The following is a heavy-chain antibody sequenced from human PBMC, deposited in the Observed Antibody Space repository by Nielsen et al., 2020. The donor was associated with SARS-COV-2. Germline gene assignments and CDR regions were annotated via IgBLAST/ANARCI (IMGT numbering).Heavy chain of an antibody. J-gene: IGHJ5*02. V-gene: IGHV2-26*01. CDR2: IFSNDEK. CDR3: ARIVREFVGATNNWFDP. D-gene: IGHD1-26*01. CDR1: GFSLSNARMG. Sequence: SGPTLVKPTETLTLTCTVSGFSLSNARMGVSWIRQPPGKALEWLAHIFSNDEKSYSTSLKSRLTISKDTSKSQVVLTMTNMDPVDTATYYCARIVREFVGATNNWFDPWGQGTLVTVSS.